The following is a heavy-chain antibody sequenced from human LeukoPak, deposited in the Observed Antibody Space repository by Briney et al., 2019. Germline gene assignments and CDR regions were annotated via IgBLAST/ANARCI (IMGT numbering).Heavy chain of an antibody. CDR3: GRLAHNAWYAIDH. V-gene: IGHV3-7*01. J-gene: IGHJ4*02. CDR1: DFTFSFYW. CDR2: ILPDGSQK. Sequence: PGGSLRLSCVVSDFTFSFYWMTWVRQAPGKGLEWVANILPDGSQKYYVDSVKGRFTIPRDNPKNSLYLQINSLRVADTAVYYCGRLAHNAWYAIDHWGQGTLVTVSS. D-gene: IGHD6-13*01.